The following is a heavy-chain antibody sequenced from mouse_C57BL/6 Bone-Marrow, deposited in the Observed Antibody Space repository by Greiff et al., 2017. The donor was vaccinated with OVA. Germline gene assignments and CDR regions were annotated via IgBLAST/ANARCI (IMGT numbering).Heavy chain of an antibody. CDR1: GYTFTSYW. V-gene: IGHV1-50*01. D-gene: IGHD2-2*01. CDR2: IDPSDSYT. Sequence: QVQLQQPGAELVKPGASVKLSCKASGYTFTSYWMQWVKQRPGQGLEWMGEIDPSDSYTNYNQKFKGKATLTVDTSSSTAYMQLSSLTSEDSAVYYCARGDLRWLRRDWYFDVWGTGTTVTVSS. J-gene: IGHJ1*03. CDR3: ARGDLRWLRRDWYFDV.